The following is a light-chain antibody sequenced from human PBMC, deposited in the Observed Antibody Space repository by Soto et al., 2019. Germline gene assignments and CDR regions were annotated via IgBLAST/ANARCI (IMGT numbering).Light chain of an antibody. J-gene: IGKJ4*01. CDR3: QQYDSSPLT. CDR2: GAS. CDR1: QIVTSDY. V-gene: IGKV3-20*01. Sequence: DMVLTQSPGTLSLSPGERVTLSCRASQIVTSDYLAWYYQEPGQAPRLLIYGASNRATGIPDRFSGSGSGTDFTLTISRLEPEDFAVYYCQQYDSSPLTFGGGTKVDIK.